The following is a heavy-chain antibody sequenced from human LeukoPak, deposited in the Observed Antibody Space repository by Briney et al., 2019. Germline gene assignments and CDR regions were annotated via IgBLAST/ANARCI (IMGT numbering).Heavy chain of an antibody. CDR3: AKGVWAPRFDS. D-gene: IGHD7-27*01. Sequence: SESLSLTCAASGATFSYDSWSWVRQAPGKGLEWIGEINHSGSIAYNPSLKSRVPISAEKSKSQFSLRLTSVTAADTAVYYCAKGVWAPRFDSWGQGTLVTVSS. V-gene: IGHV4-34*01. J-gene: IGHJ5*01. CDR2: INHSGSI. CDR1: GATFSYDS.